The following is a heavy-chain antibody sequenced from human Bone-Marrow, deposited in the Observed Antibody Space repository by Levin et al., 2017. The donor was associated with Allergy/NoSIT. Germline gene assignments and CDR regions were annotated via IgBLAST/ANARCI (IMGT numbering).Heavy chain of an antibody. CDR3: AKPLGGNSYGMDV. CDR1: GFTFSSYG. D-gene: IGHD4-23*01. CDR2: ISYDGSNK. J-gene: IGHJ6*02. Sequence: GESLKISCAASGFTFSSYGMHWVRKAPGKGLEWVAVISYDGSNKYYADSVKGRFTISRDNSKNTLYLQMNSLRAEDTAVYYCAKPLGGNSYGMDVWGQGTTVTVSS. V-gene: IGHV3-30*18.